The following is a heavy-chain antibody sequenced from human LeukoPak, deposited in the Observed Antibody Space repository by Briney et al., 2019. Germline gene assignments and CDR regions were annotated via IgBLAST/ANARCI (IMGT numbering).Heavy chain of an antibody. CDR2: ISAYNGNT. CDR1: GYTLTELS. J-gene: IGHJ4*02. V-gene: IGHV1-18*01. Sequence: ASVKVSCKVSGYTLTELSMHWVRQAPGQGLEWMGWISAYNGNTNYAQKLQGRVTMTTDTSTSTAYMELRSLRSDDTAVYYCARVAICCSSTSCYLRECANYFDYWGQGTLVTVSS. CDR3: ARVAICCSSTSCYLRECANYFDY. D-gene: IGHD2-2*01.